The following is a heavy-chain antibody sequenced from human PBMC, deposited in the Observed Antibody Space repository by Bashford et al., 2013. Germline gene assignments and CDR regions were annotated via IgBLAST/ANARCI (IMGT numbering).Heavy chain of an antibody. CDR1: GFPFINAW. Sequence: GGSLRLSCAASGFPFINAWMSWVRQAPGKGLEWVGRIKSKTDGGTTDYAAPVKGRFTISRDDSKNTLYLQMNSLKIEDTAVYYCARDDYGDYWYYGMDVWGQGTTVTVSS. J-gene: IGHJ6*02. CDR2: IKSKTDGGTT. CDR3: ARDDYGDYWYYGMDV. V-gene: IGHV3-15*01. D-gene: IGHD4-17*01.